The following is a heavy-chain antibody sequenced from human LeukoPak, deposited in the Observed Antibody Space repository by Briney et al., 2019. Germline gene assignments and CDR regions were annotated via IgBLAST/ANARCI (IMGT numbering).Heavy chain of an antibody. D-gene: IGHD3-3*01. CDR2: ISSSSSYI. CDR3: ARASLRAVYYDFWSGYSPYAFDI. CDR1: GFTFSSYS. Sequence: GGSLRLSCAASGFTFSSYSMNWVRQAPGKGLEWVSSISSSSSYIYYADSVKGRFTISRDNAKNSLYLQMNSLRAEDTAVYYCARASLRAVYYDFWSGYSPYAFDIWGQGTMVTVSS. J-gene: IGHJ3*02. V-gene: IGHV3-21*01.